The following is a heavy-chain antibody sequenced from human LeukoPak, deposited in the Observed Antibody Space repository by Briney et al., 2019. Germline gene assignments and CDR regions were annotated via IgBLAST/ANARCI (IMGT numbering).Heavy chain of an antibody. J-gene: IGHJ4*02. D-gene: IGHD1-7*01. CDR3: ARSELELRYYAVVPGAFDY. V-gene: IGHV1-2*06. Sequence: ASVKVSCKASGYTFTGYYMHWVRQAPGQGLEWMGRINPNSGGTNYAQKFQGRVTITRDTSASTAYMELSSLRSEDTAVYYCARSELELRYYAVVPGAFDYWGQGTLVTVSS. CDR1: GYTFTGYY. CDR2: INPNSGGT.